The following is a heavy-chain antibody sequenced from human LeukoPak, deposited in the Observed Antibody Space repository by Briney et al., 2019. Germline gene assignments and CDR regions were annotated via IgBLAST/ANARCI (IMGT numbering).Heavy chain of an antibody. V-gene: IGHV1-18*01. CDR2: ISAYNGNT. CDR3: ARHSIEAGYYYYYYMDV. J-gene: IGHJ6*03. Sequence: EASVKVSCKASGYTFTSYGISWVRQAPGQGLEWMGWISAYNGNTNYAQKLQGRVTMTTDTSTSTAYMELRSLRSDDTAVYYCARHSIEAGYYYYYYMDVWGKGTTVTVSS. D-gene: IGHD6-25*01. CDR1: GYTFTSYG.